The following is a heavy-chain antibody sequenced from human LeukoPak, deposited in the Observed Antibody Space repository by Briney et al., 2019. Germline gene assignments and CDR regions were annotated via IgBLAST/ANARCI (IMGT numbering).Heavy chain of an antibody. D-gene: IGHD2-2*01. CDR2: ISGSGGST. CDR1: GFTFSSYA. Sequence: GGSLRLSCAASGFTFSSYAMSWVRQAPGKGLEWVSAISGSGGSTYYAGSVKGRFTISRDNSKNTLYLQMNSLGAEDTAVYYCAKDLYCSSTSCYYYYYGMDVWGQGTTVTVSS. J-gene: IGHJ6*02. V-gene: IGHV3-23*01. CDR3: AKDLYCSSTSCYYYYYGMDV.